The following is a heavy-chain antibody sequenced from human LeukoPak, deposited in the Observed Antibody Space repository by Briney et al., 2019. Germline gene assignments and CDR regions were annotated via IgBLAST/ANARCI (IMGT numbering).Heavy chain of an antibody. CDR1: GGALRDYY. Sequence: PSETLSLTCTVSGGALRDYYWTWIRQPAGKGLEWLGQIYATTGSTNYNPSLMSRVTISVDRSKNQFSLKLSSVTAADTAVYYCARGRWGSMVRGVMKGAYFDYWGQGTLVTVSS. J-gene: IGHJ4*02. CDR2: IYATTGST. CDR3: ARGRWGSMVRGVMKGAYFDY. D-gene: IGHD3-10*01. V-gene: IGHV4-4*07.